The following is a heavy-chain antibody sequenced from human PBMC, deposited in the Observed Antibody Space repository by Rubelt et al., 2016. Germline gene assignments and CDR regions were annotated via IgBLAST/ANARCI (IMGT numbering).Heavy chain of an antibody. Sequence: QVQLQESGPGLVKPSETLSLTCTVSGGSIRSYYWSWIRQPPGKGLEWIGNVYYSGSTNYNPSLKSRLTISVDTSKNQFSLKLSSVTAADTAVYYCARGDGYNYVDFDYWGQGTLVTVSS. V-gene: IGHV4-59*12. J-gene: IGHJ4*02. D-gene: IGHD5-24*01. CDR2: VYYSGST. CDR1: GGSIRSYY. CDR3: ARGDGYNYVDFDY.